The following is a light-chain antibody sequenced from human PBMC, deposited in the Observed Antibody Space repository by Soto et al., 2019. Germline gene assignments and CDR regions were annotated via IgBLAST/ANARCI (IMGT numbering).Light chain of an antibody. J-gene: IGKJ5*01. CDR1: QSIGSW. V-gene: IGKV1-5*01. CDR3: LQDKSYPGT. Sequence: DIQMTQSPSTLSASMGDGATISCRASQSIGSWLAWYQQKPGRAPKLLIYDASSLQSGVPSRFSGTVSGTEFILSISSLQPDDCAIYYCLQDKSYPGTFGQGTRLDIK. CDR2: DAS.